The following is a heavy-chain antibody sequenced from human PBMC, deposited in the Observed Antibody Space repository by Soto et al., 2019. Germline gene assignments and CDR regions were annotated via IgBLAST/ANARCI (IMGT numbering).Heavy chain of an antibody. Sequence: QVQLQESGPGLVKPSETLSLTCTVSGGSISSYYWSWIRQPPGKGLEWIGYIYYSGSTNYNPSLKSGVTISVDTSKNQFSQKLSSVTAADTAVYYCARDKDPYSSSWYWYFDYWGQGTLVTVSS. CDR2: IYYSGST. V-gene: IGHV4-59*01. CDR1: GGSISSYY. CDR3: ARDKDPYSSSWYWYFDY. J-gene: IGHJ4*02. D-gene: IGHD6-13*01.